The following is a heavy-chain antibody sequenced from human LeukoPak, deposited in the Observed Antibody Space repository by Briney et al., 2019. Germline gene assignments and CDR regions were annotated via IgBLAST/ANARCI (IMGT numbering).Heavy chain of an antibody. D-gene: IGHD2-2*01. J-gene: IGHJ4*02. CDR3: ASRGLVVPAAREGVAFDY. CDR1: GYTFSGYY. V-gene: IGHV1-2*02. CDR2: INPNSGDP. Sequence: GASVKVSCKASGYTFSGYYMHWVRQAPGQGLEWMGWINPNSGDPNYAQRFQGRVTMTRDASISTAYMELSRLRSDDTAVYYCASRGLVVPAAREGVAFDYWGQGTLVTVSS.